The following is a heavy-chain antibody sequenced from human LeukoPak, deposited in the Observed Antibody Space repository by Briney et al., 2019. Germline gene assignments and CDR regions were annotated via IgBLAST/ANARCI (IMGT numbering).Heavy chain of an antibody. D-gene: IGHD4-17*01. Sequence: GGSLRLSCAASSFAFSSYAMTWVRQAPGKGLEWVSSITATGGISYADSVKGRFTISRDNSKSTLYLQMNSLRAEDTAVYYCAKGLGDYPRVFDYWGQGTLVTVSS. CDR2: ITATGGIS. CDR3: AKGLGDYPRVFDY. CDR1: SFAFSSYA. J-gene: IGHJ4*02. V-gene: IGHV3-23*01.